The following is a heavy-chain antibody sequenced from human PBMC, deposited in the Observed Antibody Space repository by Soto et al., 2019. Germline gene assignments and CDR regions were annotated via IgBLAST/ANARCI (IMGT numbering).Heavy chain of an antibody. CDR2: ISSSSNYT. V-gene: IGHV3-11*06. D-gene: IGHD2-15*01. CDR1: GFTFSDYY. Sequence: LRLSCAASGFTFSDYYINWILQAPGKGLEWVSYISSSSNYTNYADSVKGRFTISRDNAKNSLYLQMNNLRAEDTAVYYCARDRCSGGSCPTFDYWGQGTLVTVSS. J-gene: IGHJ4*02. CDR3: ARDRCSGGSCPTFDY.